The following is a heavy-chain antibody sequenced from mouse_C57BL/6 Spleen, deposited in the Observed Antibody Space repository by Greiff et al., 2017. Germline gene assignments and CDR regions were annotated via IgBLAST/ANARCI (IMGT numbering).Heavy chain of an antibody. Sequence: QVQLQQPGTELVKPGASVKLSCKASGYTFTSSWMHWVKQRPGQGLEWIGNINPSNGGTNYNEKFKSKATLTVDKSSSTAYMQLSSLTSEDSAVYYCARGEEGLYYFDYWGQGTTLTVSS. D-gene: IGHD3-3*01. CDR3: ARGEEGLYYFDY. J-gene: IGHJ2*01. CDR2: INPSNGGT. V-gene: IGHV1-53*01. CDR1: GYTFTSSW.